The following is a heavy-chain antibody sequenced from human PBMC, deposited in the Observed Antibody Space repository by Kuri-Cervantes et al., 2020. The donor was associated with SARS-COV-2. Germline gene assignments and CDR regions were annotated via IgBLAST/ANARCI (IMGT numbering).Heavy chain of an antibody. CDR2: ISSSSSYI. CDR1: GFTFCSYS. D-gene: IGHD3-3*01. CDR3: ARDSLRGIFGVVIIDY. V-gene: IGHV3-21*01. Sequence: GGSLRLSCAASGFTFCSYSMNWVRQAPGKGLEWVSSISSSSSYIYYADSVKGRFTISRDNAKNSLYLQMNSLRAEDTAVYYCARDSLRGIFGVVIIDYWGQGTLVTVSS. J-gene: IGHJ4*02.